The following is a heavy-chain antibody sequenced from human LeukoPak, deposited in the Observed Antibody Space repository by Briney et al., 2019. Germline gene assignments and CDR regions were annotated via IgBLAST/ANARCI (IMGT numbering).Heavy chain of an antibody. CDR2: VYPGDSDT. V-gene: IGHV5-51*01. D-gene: IGHD2-21*02. CDR1: GYSFNTYW. J-gene: IGHJ3*02. CDR3: ARPRGGDSDAFDI. Sequence: RGESLKISCKGSGYSFNTYWIGWVRQMPVKGLEWMGIVYPGDSDTTYSPSFQGQVTISADKSISTAYLQWSSLKASDTAMYYCARPRGGDSDAFDIWGQGTMVTVSS.